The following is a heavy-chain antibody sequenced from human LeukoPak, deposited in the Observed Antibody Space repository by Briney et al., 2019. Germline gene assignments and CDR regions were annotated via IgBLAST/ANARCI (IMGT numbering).Heavy chain of an antibody. CDR1: GGSFSGYY. V-gene: IGHV4-34*01. D-gene: IGHD3-9*01. CDR2: INHSGST. CDR3: ARVIRYFDWSQLMKYYFDY. J-gene: IGHJ4*02. Sequence: ETLSLTCAVYGGSFSGYYWSWIRQPPGKGLEWIGEINHSGSTNYNPSLKSRVTISVDTSKNQFSLKLSSVTAADTAVYYCARVIRYFDWSQLMKYYFDYWGQGTLVTVSS.